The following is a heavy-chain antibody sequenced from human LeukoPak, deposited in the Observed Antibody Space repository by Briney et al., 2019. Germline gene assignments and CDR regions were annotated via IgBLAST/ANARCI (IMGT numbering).Heavy chain of an antibody. CDR1: GGSISSSNW. V-gene: IGHV4-4*02. CDR2: IYHSGST. Sequence: SETLSLTCAVSGGSISSSNWWSWVRQPPGKGLEWIGEIYHSGSTNYNPSLKSRVTISVDTSKNQFSLKLSSVTAADTAVYYCARGNPRRGAFDIWGQGTMVTVSS. J-gene: IGHJ3*02. D-gene: IGHD3-10*01. CDR3: ARGNPRRGAFDI.